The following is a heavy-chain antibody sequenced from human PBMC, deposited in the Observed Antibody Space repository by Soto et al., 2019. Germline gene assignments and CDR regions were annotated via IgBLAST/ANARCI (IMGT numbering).Heavy chain of an antibody. Sequence: SETLSLTCTVSGGSISSGDYYWSWIRQPPGKGLEWIGYIYYNGSTYYNPSLKSRVTISVDTSKNQFSLKLSSVTAADTAVYYCARVGGFGATTIDYWGQGTLVTVSS. D-gene: IGHD3-10*01. J-gene: IGHJ4*02. V-gene: IGHV4-30-4*01. CDR3: ARVGGFGATTIDY. CDR1: GGSISSGDYY. CDR2: IYYNGST.